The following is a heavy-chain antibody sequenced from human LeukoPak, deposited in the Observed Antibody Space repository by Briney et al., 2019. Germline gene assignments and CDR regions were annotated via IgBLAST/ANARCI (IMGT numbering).Heavy chain of an antibody. V-gene: IGHV4-61*02. J-gene: IGHJ3*02. CDR1: GGSISSGSYY. Sequence: RPSETLSLTCTVSGGSISSGSYYWSWIRQPAGKGLEWIGRIYTSGGTNYNPSLKSRVTISVDTSKNQFSLKLSSVTAADTAVYYCASGRGRRADAFDIWGQGTMVTVSS. CDR2: IYTSGGT. CDR3: ASGRGRRADAFDI.